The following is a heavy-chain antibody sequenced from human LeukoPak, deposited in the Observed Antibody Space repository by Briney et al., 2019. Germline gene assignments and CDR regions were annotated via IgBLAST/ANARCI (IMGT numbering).Heavy chain of an antibody. CDR2: IWQDGDKK. CDR3: AKDRGPDMAVVDFIDH. Sequence: PGRSLGLSCVASGFTFNDYAMHWVRQAPGKGLEWLAIIWQDGDKKEYGDSVRGRFTVSRDNSKNTLYLQMNSLRAEDTAFYYCAKDRGPDMAVVDFIDHWGQGTLVAVSS. J-gene: IGHJ4*02. CDR1: GFTFNDYA. D-gene: IGHD2-2*01. V-gene: IGHV3-33*06.